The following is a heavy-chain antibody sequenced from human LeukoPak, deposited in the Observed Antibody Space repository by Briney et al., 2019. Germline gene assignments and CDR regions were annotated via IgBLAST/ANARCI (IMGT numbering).Heavy chain of an antibody. V-gene: IGHV4-30-4*08. Sequence: SETLSLTCTVSGGSISSGDYCWSWIRQPPGKGLEWIGYIYYSGSTYYNPSLKSRVTLSVDTSRNQFSLKLSSVTSADTAVYYCARDRDDYGDYGGAFDIWGQGKMVTVSS. CDR3: ARDRDDYGDYGGAFDI. D-gene: IGHD4-17*01. J-gene: IGHJ3*02. CDR2: IYYSGST. CDR1: GGSISSGDYC.